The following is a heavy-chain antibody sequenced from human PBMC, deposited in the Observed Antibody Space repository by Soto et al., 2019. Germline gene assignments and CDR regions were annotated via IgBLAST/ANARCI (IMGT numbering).Heavy chain of an antibody. Sequence: QVQLVQSGAEVKKPGSSVKVSCKASGGTFSSYAISWVRQAPGQGLEWMGGIIPIFGTANYAQKFQGRVTFAVDEPTRTAYMELSSLRSEDTAVYYCARPTGGGFGELFRPDYWGQGTLVTVSS. V-gene: IGHV1-69*01. D-gene: IGHD3-10*01. J-gene: IGHJ4*02. CDR3: ARPTGGGFGELFRPDY. CDR1: GGTFSSYA. CDR2: IIPIFGTA.